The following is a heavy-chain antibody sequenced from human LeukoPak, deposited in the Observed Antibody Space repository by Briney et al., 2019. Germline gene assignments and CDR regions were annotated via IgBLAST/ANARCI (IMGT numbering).Heavy chain of an antibody. V-gene: IGHV5-51*01. CDR2: IYPGDSDT. D-gene: IGHD3-10*01. J-gene: IGHJ3*02. CDR3: ARPGMVRGAHDAFDI. Sequence: GESLKISCKGSGYSFTSYWIGWVRQMPGKGLEWMGIIYPGDSDTRYSPSFQGQVTISADKSISTAYLQWSSLKASDTAMYYCARPGMVRGAHDAFDIWGQGTMVTVSS. CDR1: GYSFTSYW.